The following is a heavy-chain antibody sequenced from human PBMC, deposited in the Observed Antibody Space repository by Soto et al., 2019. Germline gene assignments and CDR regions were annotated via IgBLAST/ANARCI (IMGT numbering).Heavy chain of an antibody. CDR3: AKKDATRTTSWFDP. D-gene: IGHD1-1*01. V-gene: IGHV3-23*01. CDR1: GFTFSSYS. J-gene: IGHJ5*02. Sequence: EEQLLESGGGLVQPGGSLRLSCAASGFTFSSYSMGWVRQAPGEGLEWVSGISDSGVNTYYADSVKGRFTISRDNSKNTLYLQMNSLRADDTAIYFCAKKDATRTTSWFDPWGQGTLVTVSS. CDR2: ISDSGVNT.